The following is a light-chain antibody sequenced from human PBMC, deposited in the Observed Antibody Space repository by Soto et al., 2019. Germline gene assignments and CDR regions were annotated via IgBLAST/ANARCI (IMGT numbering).Light chain of an antibody. CDR3: CSYAGSSTSYI. CDR2: EGS. Sequence: QSALPQPASVSGSPGQSITISCTGTSSDVGSYNLVSWYQQHPGKAPKLMIYEGSKRPSGVSNRFSGSKPGNTASLTISGLQAEDEADYYCCSYAGSSTSYIFGTGTKVTVL. V-gene: IGLV2-23*01. CDR1: SSDVGSYNL. J-gene: IGLJ1*01.